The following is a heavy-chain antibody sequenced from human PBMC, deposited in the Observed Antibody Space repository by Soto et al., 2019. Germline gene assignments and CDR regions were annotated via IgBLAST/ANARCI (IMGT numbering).Heavy chain of an antibody. CDR1: GYTFTSYG. Sequence: ASVKVSCKASGYTFTSYGISWVRQAPGQGLEWMGWISAYNGNTNYAQKLQGRVTMTTDTSTSTAYMELRSLGSDDTAVYYCARNYDSRRSWSVDYYYYYGMDVWGQGTTVTVSS. V-gene: IGHV1-18*04. CDR2: ISAYNGNT. D-gene: IGHD3-22*01. CDR3: ARNYDSRRSWSVDYYYYYGMDV. J-gene: IGHJ6*02.